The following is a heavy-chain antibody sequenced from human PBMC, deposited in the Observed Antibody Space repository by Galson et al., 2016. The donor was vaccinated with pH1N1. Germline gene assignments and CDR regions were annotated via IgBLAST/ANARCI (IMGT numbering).Heavy chain of an antibody. D-gene: IGHD6-6*01. J-gene: IGHJ4*02. CDR2: IYWDGDE. Sequence: PALVKPTQTLTLTCTFSGFSFTTTGVYVGWIRQPPGKAREWLAVIYWDGDERYSPSLESRVTIAQVTSKNQVVLTVSNMSPGDTATYYCAHGPYSSSSVGDWGYWGQGTLLTVSS. CDR3: AHGPYSSSSVGDWGY. V-gene: IGHV2-5*02. CDR1: GFSFTTTGVY.